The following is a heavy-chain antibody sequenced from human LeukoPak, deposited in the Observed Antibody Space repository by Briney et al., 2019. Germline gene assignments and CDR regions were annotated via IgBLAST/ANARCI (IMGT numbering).Heavy chain of an antibody. J-gene: IGHJ5*02. CDR1: GCSISSSSYY. CDR3: AREVVAATNWFDP. CDR2: SYYSGST. Sequence: SETLSLTCTVSGCSISSSSYYWGWIRQPPGKGLEWIGSSYYSGSTYYNPSLKSRVTISVDTSKNQFSLKLSSVTAADTAVYYCAREVVAATNWFDPWGQGTLVTVSS. V-gene: IGHV4-39*07. D-gene: IGHD2-15*01.